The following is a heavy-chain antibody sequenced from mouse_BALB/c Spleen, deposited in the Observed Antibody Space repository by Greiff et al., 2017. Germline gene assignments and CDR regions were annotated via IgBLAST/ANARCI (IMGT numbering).Heavy chain of an antibody. J-gene: IGHJ2*01. V-gene: IGHV14-3*02. CDR3: ARGANWGYYFDY. CDR1: GFNIKDTY. Sequence: EVQLVESGAELVKPGASVKLSCTASGFNIKDTYMHWVKQRPEQGLEWIGRIDPANGNTKYDPKFQGKATITADTSSNTAYLQLSSLTSEDTAVYYCARGANWGYYFDYWGQGTTLTVSS. CDR2: IDPANGNT. D-gene: IGHD4-1*01.